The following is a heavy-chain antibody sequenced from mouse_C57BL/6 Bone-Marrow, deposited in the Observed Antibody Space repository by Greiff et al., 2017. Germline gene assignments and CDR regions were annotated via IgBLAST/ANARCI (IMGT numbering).Heavy chain of an antibody. CDR1: GYTFTSYW. J-gene: IGHJ2*01. CDR2: INPSSGYT. V-gene: IGHV1-7*01. Sequence: QVQLQQSGAELAKPGASVKLSCKASGYTFTSYWMHWVKQRPGQGLEWIGYINPSSGYTKYNQKFKDKATLTAAKSSSTAYMQLSSLTYEDSAVYYCARSYYGSSQNWGQGTTLTVSS. CDR3: ARSYYGSSQN. D-gene: IGHD1-1*01.